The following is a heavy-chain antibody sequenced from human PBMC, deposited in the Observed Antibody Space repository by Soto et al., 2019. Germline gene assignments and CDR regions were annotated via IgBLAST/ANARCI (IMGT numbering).Heavy chain of an antibody. J-gene: IGHJ5*02. D-gene: IGHD1-1*01. V-gene: IGHV1-46*01. Sequence: ASVKVSCKASGYTFTSYYMHWVLQAPGQGLEWMGIINPSGGSTSYAQKFQGRVTMTRDTSTSTVYMELSSLRYEDTAVYYCARYRPLNQVPTRGRFDPWCQRTLVTVS. CDR1: GYTFTSYY. CDR3: ARYRPLNQVPTRGRFDP. CDR2: INPSGGST.